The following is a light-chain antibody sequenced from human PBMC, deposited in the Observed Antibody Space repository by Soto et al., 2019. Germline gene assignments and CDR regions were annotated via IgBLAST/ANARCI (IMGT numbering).Light chain of an antibody. J-gene: IGKJ1*01. CDR1: QRLSSSY. CDR3: QQYGSSLTWT. Sequence: EIVLTQSPGTLSLSPLERGTLSFMASQRLSSSYLAWYQQKPGRAPRLLIYGASSRATGIPDRFSGSGSGTDFTLTISRLEPDDFAVYYCQQYGSSLTWTFGQGTKVDI. V-gene: IGKV3-20*01. CDR2: GAS.